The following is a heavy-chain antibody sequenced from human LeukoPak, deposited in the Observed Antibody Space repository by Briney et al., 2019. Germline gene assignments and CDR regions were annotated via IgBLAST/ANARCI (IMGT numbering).Heavy chain of an antibody. D-gene: IGHD3-10*01. V-gene: IGHV4-59*08. CDR2: IFYSGST. CDR3: ARQPNSGFYYAMDV. Sequence: SETQSLTCTVSGRSISSSYWSWIRQPPGKGLEWLGWIFYSGSTNYNPSLTSRVTISVDTSKNQFSLKLSSVTAADTAVYYCARQPNSGFYYAMDVWGQGTTVTVSS. J-gene: IGHJ6*02. CDR1: GRSISSSY.